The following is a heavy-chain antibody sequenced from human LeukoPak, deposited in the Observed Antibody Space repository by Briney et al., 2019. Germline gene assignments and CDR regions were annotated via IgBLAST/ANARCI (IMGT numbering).Heavy chain of an antibody. J-gene: IGHJ4*02. CDR3: ARVLDDYGDYNREYYFDY. CDR2: ISAYNGNT. D-gene: IGHD4-17*01. Sequence: ASVNLSFTGSVYTFTSYGISWVRQGPGQGLGWMVLISAYNGNTNYAQKFHGRVTMTTDTSTSTAYMELRSLRSDDTDVYYCARVLDDYGDYNREYYFDYWGQGTLVTVSS. V-gene: IGHV1-18*04. CDR1: VYTFTSYG.